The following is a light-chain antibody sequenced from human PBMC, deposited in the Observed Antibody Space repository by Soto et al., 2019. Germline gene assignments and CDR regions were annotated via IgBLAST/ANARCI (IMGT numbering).Light chain of an antibody. J-gene: IGKJ4*01. CDR1: QDISNY. CDR2: AAS. Sequence: DIQMTQSPSSLSASVGDRVTITCQASQDISNYLNWYQQKPGKAPKLQIYAASNLETGVPSRFSGSGSGTDFTFTISSLQPEDIATYYCQQYDNLSLTFGGGTKVEIK. CDR3: QQYDNLSLT. V-gene: IGKV1-33*01.